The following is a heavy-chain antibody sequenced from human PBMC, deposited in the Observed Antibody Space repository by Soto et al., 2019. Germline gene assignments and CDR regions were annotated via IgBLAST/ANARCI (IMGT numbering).Heavy chain of an antibody. CDR3: ARARGYCSGGSCYSSKY. Sequence: EVQLVESGGGLVQPGGSLRLSCAASGFTFSSYWMHWVRQAPGKRLVWVSRINSDGSSTSYADSVKGRFTISRDNAKNTLYLQMNSLRAEDTAVYYCARARGYCSGGSCYSSKYWGQGTLVTVSS. J-gene: IGHJ4*02. CDR2: INSDGSST. V-gene: IGHV3-74*01. CDR1: GFTFSSYW. D-gene: IGHD2-15*01.